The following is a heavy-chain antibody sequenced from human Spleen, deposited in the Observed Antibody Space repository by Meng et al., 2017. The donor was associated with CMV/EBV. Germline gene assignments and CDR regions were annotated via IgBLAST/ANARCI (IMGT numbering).Heavy chain of an antibody. CDR1: GSIESGGYY. CDR3: ARAGKNKLISRWFDP. Sequence: GSIESGGYYWSWIRHHTGKGLEWIASFYYSGSTYYTPSLKSRVTILSDMSKNQFSLKLTSVTAADTAVYYCARAGKNKLISRWFDPWGQGTLVTVSS. J-gene: IGHJ5*02. V-gene: IGHV4-31*02. D-gene: IGHD1/OR15-1a*01. CDR2: FYYSGST.